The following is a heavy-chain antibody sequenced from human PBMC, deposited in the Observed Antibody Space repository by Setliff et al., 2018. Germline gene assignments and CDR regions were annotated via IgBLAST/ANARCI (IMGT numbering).Heavy chain of an antibody. V-gene: IGHV4-38-2*02. CDR3: ARESRYYYDNLGTLDY. Sequence: SETLSLTCAVSGYSISSGYYWGWIRQPPGKGLEWIGSFHHRGSTYYNPSLSGRVSISVDTSKNQFSMRLSSVTAADTAVYYCARESRYYYDNLGTLDYWGQGTLVTVSS. D-gene: IGHD3-22*01. CDR1: GYSISSGYY. CDR2: FHHRGST. J-gene: IGHJ4*02.